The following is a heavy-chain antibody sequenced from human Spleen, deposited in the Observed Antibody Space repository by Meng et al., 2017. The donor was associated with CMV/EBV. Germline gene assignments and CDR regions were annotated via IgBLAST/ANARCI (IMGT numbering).Heavy chain of an antibody. CDR3: ARETAIFGVVYYGMDV. D-gene: IGHD3-3*01. CDR1: GFTFSSYE. V-gene: IGHV3-48*03. J-gene: IGHJ6*02. Sequence: GESLKISCAASGFTFSSYEMNWVRQAPGKGLEWVSYISSSGSTIYYADSVKGRFTISRDNAKNSLYLQMNSLRAEDTAVYYCARETAIFGVVYYGMDVWGQGTTVTVSS. CDR2: ISSSGSTI.